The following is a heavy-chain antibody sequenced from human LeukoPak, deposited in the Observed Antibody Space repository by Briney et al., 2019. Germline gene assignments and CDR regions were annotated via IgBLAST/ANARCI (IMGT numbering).Heavy chain of an antibody. Sequence: GASVKVSCKASGGTFSSYAISWVRQAPGQGLEWMGGIIPIFGTANYAQKFQGRVTITTDESTSTAYMELSSLRSEDTAVYYCARVLXWNRAHXYMDVWGXGTTVTVSS. J-gene: IGHJ6*03. D-gene: IGHD1/OR15-1a*01. CDR3: ARVLXWNRAHXYMDV. CDR1: GGTFSSYA. V-gene: IGHV1-69*05. CDR2: IIPIFGTA.